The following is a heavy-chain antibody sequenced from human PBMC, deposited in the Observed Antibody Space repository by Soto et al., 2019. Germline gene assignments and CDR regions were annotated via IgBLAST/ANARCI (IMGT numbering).Heavy chain of an antibody. J-gene: IGHJ6*02. CDR2: IWYDGSNK. Sequence: GGSLRLSCAASGFTFSSYGMHWVRQAPGKGLEWVAVIWYDGSNKYYADSVKGRFTISRDNSKNTLYLQMNSLRAEDTAVYYCARDQLDVVPAHYGMDVWGQGTTVTVSS. CDR1: GFTFSSYG. CDR3: ARDQLDVVPAHYGMDV. V-gene: IGHV3-33*01. D-gene: IGHD2-2*01.